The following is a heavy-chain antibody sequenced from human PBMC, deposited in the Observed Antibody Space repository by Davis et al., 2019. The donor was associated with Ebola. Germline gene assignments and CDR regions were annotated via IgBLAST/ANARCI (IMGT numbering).Heavy chain of an antibody. CDR2: IYYSGST. D-gene: IGHD6-19*01. V-gene: IGHV4-39*01. CDR3: AGGSGWPHWYFDL. Sequence: MPSETLSLTCTVPGGSISSSSYYWGWIRQPPGKGLEWIGSIYYSGSTYYNPSLKSRVTISVDTSKNQFSLQLNSVTPEDTAVYYCAGGSGWPHWYFDLWGRGTLVTVSS. J-gene: IGHJ2*01. CDR1: GGSISSSSYY.